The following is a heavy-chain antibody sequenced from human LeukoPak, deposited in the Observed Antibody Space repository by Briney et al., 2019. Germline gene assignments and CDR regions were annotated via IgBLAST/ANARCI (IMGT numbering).Heavy chain of an antibody. Sequence: RGSLRLSCAASGFTFSGSAMHWVRQASGKGLEWVGRIRSKANSYATAYAASVKGNFTIYRDDSKNTAYLQMNSLKTEDTAVYYCTRHEDYYYYYMDVWGKGTTVTVSS. J-gene: IGHJ6*03. V-gene: IGHV3-73*01. CDR1: GFTFSGSA. CDR3: TRHEDYYYYYMDV. CDR2: IRSKANSYAT.